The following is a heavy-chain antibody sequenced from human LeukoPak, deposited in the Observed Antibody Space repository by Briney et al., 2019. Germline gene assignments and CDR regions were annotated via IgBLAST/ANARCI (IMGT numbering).Heavy chain of an antibody. J-gene: IGHJ5*02. V-gene: IGHV3-48*03. CDR2: ISSSGSTI. D-gene: IGHD3-10*01. CDR3: ARGAWFGETKGWFDP. Sequence: GGTLRVSCAAAGFTFSNYEMNGVRQAAGEGLGASACISSSGSTIYYADSVKSRCTISRDNAKNSLYLQMNSLRAEDTAVYYSARGAWFGETKGWFDPCGQGTLVTVSS. CDR1: GFTFSNYE.